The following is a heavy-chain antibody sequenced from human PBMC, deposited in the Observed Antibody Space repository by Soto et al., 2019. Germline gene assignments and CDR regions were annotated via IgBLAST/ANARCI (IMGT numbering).Heavy chain of an antibody. Sequence: GASVKVSCKASGYTFTGYYMHWVRQAPGQGLEWMGWINPNSGGTNYAQKFQGWVTMTRDTSISTAYMELSRLRSDDTAVYYCAVFGERRGGNYGMDVCGQGTTVTVSS. CDR3: AVFGERRGGNYGMDV. J-gene: IGHJ6*02. D-gene: IGHD1-1*01. CDR2: INPNSGGT. CDR1: GYTFTGYY. V-gene: IGHV1-2*04.